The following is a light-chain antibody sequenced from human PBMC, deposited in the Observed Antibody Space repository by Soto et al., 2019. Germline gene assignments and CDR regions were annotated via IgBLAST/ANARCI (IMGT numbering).Light chain of an antibody. CDR2: SDD. CDR3: GAWDDSLSGLV. Sequence: QSVLTQPPSASATPGQRVIISCSGSSSNIGKNAVKWYQQFPGTAPKLLIHSDDQRPSGVPDRFSGSKSGTSAPLTISGLQSEDEAHYYCGAWDDSLSGLVFGGGTKVTVL. CDR1: SSNIGKNA. V-gene: IGLV1-44*01. J-gene: IGLJ3*02.